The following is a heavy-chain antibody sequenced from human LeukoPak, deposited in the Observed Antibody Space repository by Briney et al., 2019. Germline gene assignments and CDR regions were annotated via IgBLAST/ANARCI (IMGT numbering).Heavy chain of an antibody. CDR3: ARGEYSYDY. CDR2: INHSGST. D-gene: IGHD5-18*01. V-gene: IGHV4-34*01. CDR1: GGSFSGYY. J-gene: IGHJ4*02. Sequence: SETLSLTCAVYGGSFSGYYWSWIRQPPGKGLEWIGEINHSGSTNYNPPLKSRVTISVDTSKNQFSLKLSSVTAADTAVYYCARGEYSYDYWGQGTLVTVSS.